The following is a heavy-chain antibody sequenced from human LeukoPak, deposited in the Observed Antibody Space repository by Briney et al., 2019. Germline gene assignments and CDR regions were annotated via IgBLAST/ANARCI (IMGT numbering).Heavy chain of an antibody. V-gene: IGHV6-1*01. Sequence: SQTLSLTCAISGDSISSNSAAWNWVSQPPAKGLEWLGSTYYRAKTYSNYPLSVKSRITIKTDTYKNQLSLHLISVTHAATYVYSCARDTGVRTRVAHFDVWGQGTLVTVSS. J-gene: IGHJ4*02. CDR3: ARDTGVRTRVAHFDV. CDR2: TYYRAKTYS. D-gene: IGHD1-14*01. CDR1: GDSISSNSAA.